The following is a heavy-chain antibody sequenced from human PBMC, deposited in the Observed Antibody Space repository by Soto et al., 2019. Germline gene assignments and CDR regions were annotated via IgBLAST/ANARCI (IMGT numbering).Heavy chain of an antibody. CDR3: ATTLTTSAEYFQY. CDR2: IKEDGSDK. CDR1: GFIFRNYL. J-gene: IGHJ1*01. Sequence: PGGSLRLFCVPSGFIFRNYLMSWVRQFPGKGLEWVAHIKEDGSDKYYGDSVKGRFIISRDNAKNSLFLQMNSLRAEDTAVYYCATTLTTSAEYFQYWGQGTLVTV. V-gene: IGHV3-7*01. D-gene: IGHD3-16*01.